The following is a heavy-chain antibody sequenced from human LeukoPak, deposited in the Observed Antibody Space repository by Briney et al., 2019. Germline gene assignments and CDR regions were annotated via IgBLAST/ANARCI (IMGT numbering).Heavy chain of an antibody. CDR3: ATDSSGGNSDY. J-gene: IGHJ4*02. CDR2: INPSGGST. D-gene: IGHD4-23*01. CDR1: GYTFTSYY. V-gene: IGHV1-46*01. Sequence: VASVKVSCKASGYTFTSYYIHWVRQAPGQGLEWMGIINPSGGSTSYAQKFQGRVTMTRDMSTSTVYMELSSLRSEDTAVYYCATDSSGGNSDYWGQGTLVTVSS.